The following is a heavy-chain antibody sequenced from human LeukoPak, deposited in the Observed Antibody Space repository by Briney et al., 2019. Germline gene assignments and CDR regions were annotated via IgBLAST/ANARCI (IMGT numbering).Heavy chain of an antibody. D-gene: IGHD3-22*01. CDR2: FFYSGST. CDR1: GGSISSYY. Sequence: SSETLSLTCTVSGGSISSYYWSWIRQPPGKGLEWMGYFFYSGSTNYNPSLKSRVTISVDTSKNQFSLKLSSVTAADTAVYYCARGSGGYHYDHWGQGTLVTVSS. V-gene: IGHV4-59*01. J-gene: IGHJ5*02. CDR3: ARGSGGYHYDH.